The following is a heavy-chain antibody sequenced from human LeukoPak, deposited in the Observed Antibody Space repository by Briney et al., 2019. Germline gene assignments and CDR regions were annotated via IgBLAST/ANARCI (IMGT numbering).Heavy chain of an antibody. CDR1: GGTFSSYA. CDR2: IIPIVGIA. Sequence: SVKVSCKASGGTFSSYAISRVRQAPGQGLEWMGTIIPIVGIANYAQKFQGRVTITADKFTSTAYMELSSLRSEDTAVYYCARDGEMATIYFDYWGQGTLVTVSS. CDR3: ARDGEMATIYFDY. J-gene: IGHJ4*02. V-gene: IGHV1-69*04. D-gene: IGHD5-24*01.